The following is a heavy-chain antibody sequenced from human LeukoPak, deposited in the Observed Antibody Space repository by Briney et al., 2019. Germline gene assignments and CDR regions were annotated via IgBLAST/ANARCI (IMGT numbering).Heavy chain of an antibody. D-gene: IGHD5-12*01. CDR1: GYTFTGDY. Sequence: ASVKVSCKASGYTFTGDYMHWVRQPPGQGLEWMGWINPNSDGTNYAQKFQGRVTMTRDTSISTAYMELSRLRSDDTAVYYCATYVPEGDIGQDWGQGTLVTVSS. V-gene: IGHV1-2*02. CDR3: ATYVPEGDIGQD. J-gene: IGHJ4*02. CDR2: INPNSDGT.